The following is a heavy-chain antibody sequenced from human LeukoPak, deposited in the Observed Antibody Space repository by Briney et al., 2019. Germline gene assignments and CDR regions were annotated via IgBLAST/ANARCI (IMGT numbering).Heavy chain of an antibody. CDR3: AKTRVTTVTREYFDY. D-gene: IGHD4-17*01. CDR2: ISGSGGST. J-gene: IGHJ4*02. CDR1: EFTFSSYA. V-gene: IGHV3-23*01. Sequence: GGSLRLSCAASEFTFSSYAMSWVRQAPGKGLEWVSAISGSGGSTYYADSVKGRFTISRDNSKNTLYLQMNSLRAEDTAVYYCAKTRVTTVTREYFDYWGQGTLVTVSS.